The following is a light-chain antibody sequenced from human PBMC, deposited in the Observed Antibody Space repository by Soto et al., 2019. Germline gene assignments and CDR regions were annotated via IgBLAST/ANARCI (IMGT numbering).Light chain of an antibody. Sequence: QSVLTQPPSVSGAPGQRVTISCTGSSSNIGAGYDVHWYQQLPGTAPKLLIYGNNNRPSGVPDRFSGSKSGTSASLAITGLQDEDDADYYCQSYDSSLGYVFGTGTKVTVL. CDR3: QSYDSSLGYV. V-gene: IGLV1-40*01. CDR1: SSNIGAGYD. CDR2: GNN. J-gene: IGLJ1*01.